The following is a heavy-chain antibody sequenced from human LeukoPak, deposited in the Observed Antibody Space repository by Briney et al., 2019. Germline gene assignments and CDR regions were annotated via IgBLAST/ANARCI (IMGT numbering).Heavy chain of an antibody. Sequence: GGSLRLSCAASGFTFSNYWMSWVRQAPGKGLEWVANIGQDGSEGNYVDSVKGRFTVSRDNAKNSLYLQLNNLRAEDTAVYYCATRKCSISACRASSHHCMDFWGKGTTDIVSS. CDR2: IGQDGSEG. D-gene: IGHD3-10*01. CDR1: GFTFSNYW. V-gene: IGHV3-7*01. J-gene: IGHJ6*03. CDR3: ATRKCSISACRASSHHCMDF.